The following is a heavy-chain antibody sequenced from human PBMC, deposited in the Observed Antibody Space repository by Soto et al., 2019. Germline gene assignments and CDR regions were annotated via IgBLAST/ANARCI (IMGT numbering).Heavy chain of an antibody. CDR1: GGTFSSYA. V-gene: IGHV1-69*13. D-gene: IGHD3-22*01. CDR3: AKYYYDSSGLDY. Sequence: VKVSCKASGGTFSSYAISWVRQAPGQGLEWMGGIIPIFGTANYAQKFQGRVTITADESTSTAYMELSSLRSEDTAVYYCAKYYYDSSGLDYWGQGTLVTVSS. CDR2: IIPIFGTA. J-gene: IGHJ4*02.